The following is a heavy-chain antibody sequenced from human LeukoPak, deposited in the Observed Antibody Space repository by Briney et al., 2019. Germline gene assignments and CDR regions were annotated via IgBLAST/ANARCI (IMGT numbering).Heavy chain of an antibody. CDR1: GYTFTSYA. D-gene: IGHD3-10*01. CDR3: AREAVVTMVRGVTDANWFDP. J-gene: IGHJ5*02. CDR2: INAGNGNT. Sequence: ASVKVSCKASGYTFTSYAMHWVRQAPGQRLEWMGWINAGNGNTKYSQEFQGRVTITRDTSASTAYMELSSLRSEDMAVYYCAREAVVTMVRGVTDANWFDPWGQGTLVTVSP. V-gene: IGHV1-3*03.